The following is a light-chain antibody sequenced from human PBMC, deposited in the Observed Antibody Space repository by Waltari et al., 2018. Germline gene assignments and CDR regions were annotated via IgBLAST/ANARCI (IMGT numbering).Light chain of an antibody. CDR1: NIGRES. Sequence: SYVLTQPPSVSVAPGQTASIACGGDNIGRESSQWYQPKPGQAPVMVLFDGSDRPLGIPDRISGSKSGNTATLTISGIEAGDEAAYYCQVWDPSTDHVLFGGGTKLTVL. J-gene: IGLJ2*01. CDR2: DGS. CDR3: QVWDPSTDHVL. V-gene: IGLV3-21*02.